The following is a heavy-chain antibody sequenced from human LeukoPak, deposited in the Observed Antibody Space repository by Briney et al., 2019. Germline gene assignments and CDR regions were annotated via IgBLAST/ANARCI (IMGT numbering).Heavy chain of an antibody. Sequence: GGSLRLSCAASGFTFSSYAMSWVRQAPGKGLEWVSAISGSGGSTYYADSVKGRFTISRDNSKNTLYLQMNSLRAEDTAVYYCARGFIPVLLWFGASSEIFDYWGQGTLVTVSS. CDR3: ARGFIPVLLWFGASSEIFDY. CDR2: ISGSGGST. CDR1: GFTFSSYA. V-gene: IGHV3-23*01. J-gene: IGHJ4*02. D-gene: IGHD3-10*01.